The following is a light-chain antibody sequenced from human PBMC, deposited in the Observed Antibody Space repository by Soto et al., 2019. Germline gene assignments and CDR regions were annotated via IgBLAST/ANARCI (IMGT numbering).Light chain of an antibody. CDR2: EVS. V-gene: IGLV2-14*01. J-gene: IGLJ1*01. CDR1: SXDVGAYNY. CDR3: CSFTSITTYV. Sequence: QSALTQPASVSGSLGQSITISCTGTSXDVGAYNYVSWYQQQPGKAPKLMISEVSNRPSGVSNRFSGSKSGNTASLIISGLQAEDEADYYCCSFTSITTYVVGTGTKVTVL.